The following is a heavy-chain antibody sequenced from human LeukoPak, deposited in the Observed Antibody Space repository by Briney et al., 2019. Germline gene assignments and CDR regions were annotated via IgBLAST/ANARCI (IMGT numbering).Heavy chain of an antibody. CDR3: ARARNDYDSNGFSLLDY. Sequence: GGSLRLSCAPSGISFSGHGMHWVRQAPGKGLEWVAVIWYDGSNIYYADSVKGRFTISRDNSKNTLYLQMNSLRAEDTALYYCARARNDYDSNGFSLLDYWGQGTLVTVSS. CDR2: IWYDGSNI. D-gene: IGHD3-22*01. J-gene: IGHJ4*02. CDR1: GISFSGHG. V-gene: IGHV3-33*01.